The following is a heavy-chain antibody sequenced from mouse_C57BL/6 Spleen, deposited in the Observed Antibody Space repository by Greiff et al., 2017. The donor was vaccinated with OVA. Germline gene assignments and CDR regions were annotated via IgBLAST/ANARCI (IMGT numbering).Heavy chain of an antibody. V-gene: IGHV1-26*01. D-gene: IGHD1-1*01. J-gene: IGHJ2*01. CDR2: INPNNGGT. CDR3: ARGDGISYPPDY. Sequence: EVQLQQSGPELVKPGASVKISCKASGYTFTDYYMNWVKQSHGKSLEWIGDINPNNGGTSYNQKFKGKATLTVDRSSSTAYMELRSLTSEDSAVNYCARGDGISYPPDYWGQGTTLTVSS. CDR1: GYTFTDYY.